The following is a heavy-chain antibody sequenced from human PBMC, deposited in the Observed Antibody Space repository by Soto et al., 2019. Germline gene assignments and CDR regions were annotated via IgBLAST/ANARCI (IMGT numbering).Heavy chain of an antibody. V-gene: IGHV1-2*02. CDR3: ARGPSAYDYVWGSYWVY. CDR1: GYSFTGYY. CDR2: INPNSGGT. D-gene: IGHD3-16*01. Sequence: XSVKVSCNAFGYSFTGYYMHWVRRAPGQGLEWMGWINPNSGGTNYAQKFQGRVTMTRDTSISTAYMELSRLRSDDTAVYYCARGPSAYDYVWGSYWVYWGQGTLVTVSS. J-gene: IGHJ4*02.